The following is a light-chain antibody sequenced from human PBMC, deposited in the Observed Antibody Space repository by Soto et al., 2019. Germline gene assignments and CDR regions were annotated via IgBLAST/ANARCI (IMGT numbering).Light chain of an antibody. CDR1: SSDVGGSNY. CDR3: SSFAGNNNLV. CDR2: EVS. Sequence: QSALTQPPSASGSPGQSVTISCTGTSSDVGGSNYVSWYQQHPGKAPKLMISEVSNRPSGVPDRFSGSKSVNTASLTVSGLQAEDEADYYCSSFAGNNNLVFGGGTKLTVL. V-gene: IGLV2-8*01. J-gene: IGLJ2*01.